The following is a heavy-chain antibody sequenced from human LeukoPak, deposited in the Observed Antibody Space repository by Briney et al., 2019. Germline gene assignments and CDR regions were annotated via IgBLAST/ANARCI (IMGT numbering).Heavy chain of an antibody. J-gene: IGHJ5*02. CDR1: GYTFTGYY. V-gene: IGHV1-2*02. CDR2: INPNSGGT. CDR3: ARGGFSGSGSYSYNWFDP. D-gene: IGHD3-10*01. Sequence: ASVKVSCKASGYTFTGYYMHWVRQAPGQGLEWMGWINPNSGGTNYAQKFQGRVTMTRNTSISTAYMELSSLRSEDTAVYYCARGGFSGSGSYSYNWFDPWGQGTLVTVSS.